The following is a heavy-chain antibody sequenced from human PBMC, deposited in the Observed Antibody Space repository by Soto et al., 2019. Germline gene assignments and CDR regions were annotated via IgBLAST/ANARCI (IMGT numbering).Heavy chain of an antibody. CDR3: ARRTSGWYLDY. V-gene: IGHV3-23*01. Sequence: EVQLLESGGGLVQPGGSLRLSCAASGFTFSSYAMSWVRQAPGKGLEWVSVISGSGGSTYYADSVKGRFTISRDNSKNTLYLQMNSLRAEDTAVYFCARRTSGWYLDYWGQGTLVTVSS. CDR1: GFTFSSYA. CDR2: ISGSGGST. D-gene: IGHD6-19*01. J-gene: IGHJ4*02.